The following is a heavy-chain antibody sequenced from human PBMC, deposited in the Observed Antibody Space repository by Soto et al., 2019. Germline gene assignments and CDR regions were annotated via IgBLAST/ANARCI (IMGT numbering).Heavy chain of an antibody. CDR3: ARRIVATETFDY. Sequence: SETLCLTCTVAGGSSSGYYWSWIRQPPGKGLEWIGYIYYSGSTSYNPSLKSRLTISVDTSKNQFSLRLTSVTAADTAVYYCARRIVATETFDYWGQGPLVTVSS. CDR1: GGSSSGYY. D-gene: IGHD5-12*01. CDR2: IYYSGST. V-gene: IGHV4-59*01. J-gene: IGHJ4*02.